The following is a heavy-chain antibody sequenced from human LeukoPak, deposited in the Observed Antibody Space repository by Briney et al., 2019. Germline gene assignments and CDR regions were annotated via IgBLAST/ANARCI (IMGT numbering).Heavy chain of an antibody. J-gene: IGHJ3*02. D-gene: IGHD3-3*01. CDR2: ISGSGGST. CDR3: AKGVFTIFGVVGKANDAFDI. V-gene: IGHV3-23*01. CDR1: GFTFSSYA. Sequence: PGGSLRLSCAASGFTFSSYAMSWVRQAPGKGLEWVSAISGSGGSTYYADSVKGRFIISRDNSKNTLYLQMNSLRAEDTAVYYCAKGVFTIFGVVGKANDAFDIWGQGTMVTVSS.